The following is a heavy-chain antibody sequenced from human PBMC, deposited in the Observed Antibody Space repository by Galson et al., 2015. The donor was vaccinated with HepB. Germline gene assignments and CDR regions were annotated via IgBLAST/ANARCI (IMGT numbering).Heavy chain of an antibody. CDR2: INWNGGST. Sequence: SLRLSCAASGFTFDDYGMSWVRQAPGKGLEWVSGINWNGGSTGYADSVKGRFTISRDNAKNSLYLQMNSLRAEDTALYHCARETTVVTRRYYYYYMDVWGKGTTVTVSS. V-gene: IGHV3-20*01. CDR1: GFTFDDYG. J-gene: IGHJ6*03. D-gene: IGHD4-23*01. CDR3: ARETTVVTRRYYYYYMDV.